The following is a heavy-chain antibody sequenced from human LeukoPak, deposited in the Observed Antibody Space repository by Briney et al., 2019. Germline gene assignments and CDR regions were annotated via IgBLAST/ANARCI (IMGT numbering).Heavy chain of an antibody. CDR2: ISAYNGNT. V-gene: IGHV1-18*01. Sequence: RWASVTVSCTASGYTFTSYGISWVRQAPGQGLEWMGWISAYNGNTNYAQKLQGRVTVTTDASTRTAYTELRSLRSDDTAVDYCARTAPPSQRGDYYGIDVWGQGTTVTVSS. CDR1: GYTFTSYG. CDR3: ARTAPPSQRGDYYGIDV. D-gene: IGHD5-18*01. J-gene: IGHJ6*02.